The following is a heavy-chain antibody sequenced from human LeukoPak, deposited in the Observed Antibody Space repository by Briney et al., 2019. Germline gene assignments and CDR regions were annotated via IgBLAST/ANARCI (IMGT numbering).Heavy chain of an antibody. CDR3: ARSWQNEPSYFDY. Sequence: PSETLSLTCTVSGGSISSGGYYWSWIRQHPGKGLEWIGYIYYSGSTYYNPSLKSRVTISVDTSKNQFSLKLSSVTAADTAVYYCARSWQNEPSYFDYWGQGTLVTVSS. V-gene: IGHV4-31*03. D-gene: IGHD1-1*01. CDR2: IYYSGST. J-gene: IGHJ4*02. CDR1: GGSISSGGYY.